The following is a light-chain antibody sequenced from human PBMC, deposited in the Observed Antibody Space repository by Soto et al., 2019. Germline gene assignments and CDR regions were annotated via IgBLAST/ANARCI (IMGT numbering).Light chain of an antibody. CDR3: SSYTRSSTPWV. V-gene: IGLV2-14*01. Sequence: QSALTQPASVSGSPGQWITISCTGTSSDVGGYNYVSWYQQYPAKAPKLLIYDVSSRPSGVSNRFSGSKSGNTASLTIYGLQAEDEADYYCSSYTRSSTPWVFGGGTKVTVL. CDR2: DVS. J-gene: IGLJ3*02. CDR1: SSDVGGYNY.